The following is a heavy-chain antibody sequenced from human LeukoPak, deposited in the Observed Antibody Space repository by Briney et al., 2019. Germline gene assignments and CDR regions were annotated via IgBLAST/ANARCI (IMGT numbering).Heavy chain of an antibody. V-gene: IGHV3-48*01. CDR2: IGIDSGNT. CDR3: ARDYKYAFDN. J-gene: IGHJ4*02. D-gene: IGHD5-24*01. CDR1: GLTFSNYG. Sequence: QPGGSLRLSCAASGLTFSNYGMNWVRQAPGKGLEWISYIGIDSGNTNYADSVKGRFTISGDKAKNSLYLQMNSLRVEDTAVYYCARDYKYAFDNWGQGTLVTVSS.